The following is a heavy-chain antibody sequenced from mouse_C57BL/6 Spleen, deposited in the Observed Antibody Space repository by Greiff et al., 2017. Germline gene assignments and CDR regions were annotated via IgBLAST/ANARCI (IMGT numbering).Heavy chain of an antibody. Sequence: QVQLKQSGAELVRPGASVTLSCKASGYTFTDYEMHWVKQTPVHGLEWIGAIDPETGGTAYNQKFKGKAILTADKSSSTAYMELRSLTSEDSAVYYCTRRGNWDGGFAYWGQGTLVTVSA. CDR2: IDPETGGT. CDR3: TRRGNWDGGFAY. V-gene: IGHV1-15*01. CDR1: GYTFTDYE. J-gene: IGHJ3*01. D-gene: IGHD4-1*01.